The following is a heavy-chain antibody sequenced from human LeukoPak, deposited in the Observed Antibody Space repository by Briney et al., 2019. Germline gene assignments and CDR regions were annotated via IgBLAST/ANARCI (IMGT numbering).Heavy chain of an antibody. Sequence: GGSLRLSCAASGFTVSSNYMSWVRQAPGKGLEWVSVIYSGGSTYYADSVKGRFTISRDNAKNSLYLQMNSLRAEDTALYYCARGTLLHNWFDPWGQGTLVTVSS. D-gene: IGHD2-15*01. V-gene: IGHV3-66*01. CDR3: ARGTLLHNWFDP. CDR2: IYSGGST. J-gene: IGHJ5*02. CDR1: GFTVSSNY.